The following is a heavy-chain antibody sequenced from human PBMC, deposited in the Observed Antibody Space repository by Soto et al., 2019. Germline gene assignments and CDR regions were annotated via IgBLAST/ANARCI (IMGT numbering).Heavy chain of an antibody. CDR3: ARNLQRGIVVVPGYYYYYGMDV. J-gene: IGHJ6*02. Sequence: GGSLRLSCAASGFTFSSYSMNWVRQAPGKGLEWVSSISSSSSYIYYADSVKGRFTISRDNAKNSLYLQVNSLRAEDTAVYYCARNLQRGIVVVPGYYYYYGMDVWGQGTTVTVSS. CDR1: GFTFSSYS. V-gene: IGHV3-21*01. CDR2: ISSSSSYI. D-gene: IGHD2-2*01.